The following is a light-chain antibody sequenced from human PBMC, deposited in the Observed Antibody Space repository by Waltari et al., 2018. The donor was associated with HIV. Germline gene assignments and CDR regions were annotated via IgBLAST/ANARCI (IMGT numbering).Light chain of an antibody. V-gene: IGLV4-69*01. CDR3: QTWGTGIQV. Sequence: QVVLTQPPSASASLGASVKLTCTLSSGHINYVIAWHQQQPKKGPRFLMKLNSDGRHSKGDWIPDRFSGSSSGADRYLTISSLQSEDEGDYFCQTWGTGIQVFGGGTRLTVL. CDR1: SGHINYV. J-gene: IGLJ2*01. CDR2: LNSDGRH.